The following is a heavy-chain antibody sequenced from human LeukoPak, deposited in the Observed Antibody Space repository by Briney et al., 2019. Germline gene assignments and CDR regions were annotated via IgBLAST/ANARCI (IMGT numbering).Heavy chain of an antibody. CDR1: GFTFSNYA. D-gene: IGHD6-19*01. J-gene: IGHJ4*02. CDR2: ISGTGGST. Sequence: QSGGSLRLSCSASGFTFSNYAMHWVRQAPGRGLEYASAISGTGGSTYYADSVKGRFTISRDNSKNTLFLQMSSLRPEDTAVYYCVNGGVAVARYWGQGTLVTVSS. V-gene: IGHV3-64D*09. CDR3: VNGGVAVARY.